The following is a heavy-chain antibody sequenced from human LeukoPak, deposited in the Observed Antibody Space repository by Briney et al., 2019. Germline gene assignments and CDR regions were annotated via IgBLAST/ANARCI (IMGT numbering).Heavy chain of an antibody. D-gene: IGHD3-10*01. Sequence: GGSLRLSCAASGFSFSNYAMSWVRQAPGEGLWWVSTISDSGSDTYYADSVKGRFTISRDNSKNTLYLQMTSLRAEDTAIYYCAKVPYSDYGSGRSPFMDVWGQGTTVAVSS. CDR3: AKVPYSDYGSGRSPFMDV. CDR2: ISDSGSDT. J-gene: IGHJ6*02. V-gene: IGHV3-23*01. CDR1: GFSFSNYA.